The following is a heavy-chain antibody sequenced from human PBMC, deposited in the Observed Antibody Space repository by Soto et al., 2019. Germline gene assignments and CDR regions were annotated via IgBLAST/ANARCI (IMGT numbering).Heavy chain of an antibody. J-gene: IGHJ4*02. V-gene: IGHV4-34*01. CDR3: AILLSIAVAGTGGDY. CDR2: INHSGST. D-gene: IGHD6-19*01. Sequence: SETLSLTCAVYGGSFSGYYWSWIRQPPGKGLEWIGEINHSGSTNYNPSLKSRVTISVDTSKNQFSLKLSSVTAADTAVYYCAILLSIAVAGTGGDYWGQGTLVTVSS. CDR1: GGSFSGYY.